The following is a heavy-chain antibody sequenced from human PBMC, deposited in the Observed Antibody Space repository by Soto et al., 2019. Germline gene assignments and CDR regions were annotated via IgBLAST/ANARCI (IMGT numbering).Heavy chain of an antibody. V-gene: IGHV3-73*02. D-gene: IGHD6-13*01. J-gene: IGHJ5*02. Sequence: EVQLVESGGGLVQSWGSLKLSCAASGFTFSGSSMHWVRQASGKGLEWVGRIRSKVNSYATAYAASVEGRFIISRDDSKNTAYLQMNSLKTEDTAVYYCAKDTRPSLYTSSWFDHWGQGALVTVSS. CDR1: GFTFSGSS. CDR3: AKDTRPSLYTSSWFDH. CDR2: IRSKVNSYAT.